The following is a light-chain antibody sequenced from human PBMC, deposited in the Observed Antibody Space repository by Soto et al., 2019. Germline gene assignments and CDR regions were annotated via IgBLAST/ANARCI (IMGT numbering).Light chain of an antibody. CDR2: DAS. V-gene: IGKV3-11*01. J-gene: IGKJ3*01. Sequence: EIVLTQSPATLSLSPGERATLSCRASQSVSSYLAWYQQKPGQAPRLLIYDASNRATGIPARFSGRGSGTDFPLTISSLEPEDFAVYYCQQRSNWPFLTFGPGTKVDIK. CDR1: QSVSSY. CDR3: QQRSNWPFLT.